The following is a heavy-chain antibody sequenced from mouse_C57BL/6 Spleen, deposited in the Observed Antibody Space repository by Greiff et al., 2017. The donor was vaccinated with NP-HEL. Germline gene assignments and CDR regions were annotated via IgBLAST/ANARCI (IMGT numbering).Heavy chain of an antibody. Sequence: EVMLVESGGGLVKPGGSLKLSCAASGFTFSDYGMHWVRQAPEKGLEWVAYISSGSSTIYYADTVKGRFTISRDNAKNTLFLQMTSLRSEDTAMYYCARPRYGHFDYWGQGTTLTVSS. CDR3: ARPRYGHFDY. CDR1: GFTFSDYG. D-gene: IGHD2-10*02. CDR2: ISSGSSTI. V-gene: IGHV5-17*01. J-gene: IGHJ2*01.